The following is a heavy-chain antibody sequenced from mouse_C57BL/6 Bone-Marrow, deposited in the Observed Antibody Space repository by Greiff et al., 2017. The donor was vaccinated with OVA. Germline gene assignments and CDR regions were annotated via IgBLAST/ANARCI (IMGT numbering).Heavy chain of an antibody. D-gene: IGHD2-10*01. V-gene: IGHV5-17*01. CDR2: ISSGSSTI. Sequence: EVQGVESGGGLVKPGGSLKLSCAASGFTFSDYGMHWVRQAPEKGLEWVAYISSGSSTIYYADTVKGRFTISGDNAKNTLFLQMTSLRSEDTAMYYCARPSYGNYERVWFAYWGQGTLVTVSA. CDR1: GFTFSDYG. CDR3: ARPSYGNYERVWFAY. J-gene: IGHJ3*01.